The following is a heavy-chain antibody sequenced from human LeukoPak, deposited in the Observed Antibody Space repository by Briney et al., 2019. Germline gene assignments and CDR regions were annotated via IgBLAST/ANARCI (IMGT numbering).Heavy chain of an antibody. CDR2: IYYSGST. CDR1: GGSISSSSSY. CDR3: ARRFYFGSETYTLNAFDI. Sequence: SETLSLTCTVSGGSISSSSSYWGWIRQPPGKGLEWIGNIYYSGSTYYNPSLKSRVTISVDTSKNQVSLKLSSVTAADTAVYYCARRFYFGSETYTLNAFDIWGQGTVVSVSS. J-gene: IGHJ3*02. D-gene: IGHD3-9*01. V-gene: IGHV4-39*01.